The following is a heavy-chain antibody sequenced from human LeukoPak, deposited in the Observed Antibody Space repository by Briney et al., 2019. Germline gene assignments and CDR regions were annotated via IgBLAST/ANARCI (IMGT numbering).Heavy chain of an antibody. Sequence: GGSLRLSCAASGFTFSNYWMHWVRQAPGKGLMWAARISYDGSSADHAGSVKGRFTISRDNAKNTLYLQMNSLRVEDTGVYYCARRRTIGDYDYWGQGTLVTVSS. D-gene: IGHD3-16*01. V-gene: IGHV3-74*01. J-gene: IGHJ4*02. CDR3: ARRRTIGDYDY. CDR2: ISYDGSSA. CDR1: GFTFSNYW.